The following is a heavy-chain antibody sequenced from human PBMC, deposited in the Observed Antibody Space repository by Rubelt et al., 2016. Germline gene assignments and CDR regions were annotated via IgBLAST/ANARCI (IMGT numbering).Heavy chain of an antibody. CDR3: ARDNYDSWSGYSPKYFQH. D-gene: IGHD3-3*01. V-gene: IGHV4-38-2*02. CDR2: IYHSGST. CDR1: GYSISSGYY. Sequence: QVQLQESGPGLVKPSETLSLTCTVSGYSISSGYYWGWIRQPPGKGLEWIGSIYHSGSTYYNPSLKGRVTISLDTSKNQFSLKLSSGTAADTAVYYCARDNYDSWSGYSPKYFQHWGQGTLVTVSS. J-gene: IGHJ1*01.